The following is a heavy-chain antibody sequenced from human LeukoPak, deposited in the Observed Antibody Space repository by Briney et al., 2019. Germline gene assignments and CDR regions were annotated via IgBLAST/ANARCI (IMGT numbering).Heavy chain of an antibody. CDR2: IYYSGST. D-gene: IGHD3-10*01. V-gene: IGHV4-59*01. Sequence: SETLSLTCTVSGGSISSYYWSWIRQPPGKGLEWIGYIYYSGSTNYNPSLKSRVTISVDTSKNQFSLKLSSVTAADTAVYYCARLTKNDSGTYRFGKKKRGYMDVWGKGTTVTISS. J-gene: IGHJ6*03. CDR3: ARLTKNDSGTYRFGKKKRGYMDV. CDR1: GGSISSYY.